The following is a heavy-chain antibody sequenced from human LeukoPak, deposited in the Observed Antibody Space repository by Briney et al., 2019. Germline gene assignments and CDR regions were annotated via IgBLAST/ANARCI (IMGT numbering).Heavy chain of an antibody. CDR2: INPSGGST. CDR3: ARDQRGSYYYYYGMDV. CDR1: GYTFTRYY. V-gene: IGHV1-46*01. Sequence: ASVKVSCKASGYTFTRYYMHWVRQAPGQGLEWMGIINPSGGSTSYAQKFQGRVTMTRDTSTSTVYMELSSLRSEDTAVYYCARDQRGSYYYYYGMDVWGQGTTVTVSS. D-gene: IGHD1-26*01. J-gene: IGHJ6*02.